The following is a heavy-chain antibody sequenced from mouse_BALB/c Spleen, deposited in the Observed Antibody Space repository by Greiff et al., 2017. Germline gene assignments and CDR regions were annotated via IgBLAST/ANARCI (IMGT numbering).Heavy chain of an antibody. D-gene: IGHD2-3*01. CDR2: INPSTGYT. V-gene: IGHV1-7*01. CDR1: GYTFTSYW. Sequence: QVQLQQPGAELAKPGASVKMSCKASGYTFTSYWMHWVKQRPGQGLEWIGYINPSTGYTEYNQKFKDKATLTADKSSSTAYMQLSSLTSEDSAVYYCARSGDGYPPAWFAYWGQGTLVTVSA. J-gene: IGHJ3*01. CDR3: ARSGDGYPPAWFAY.